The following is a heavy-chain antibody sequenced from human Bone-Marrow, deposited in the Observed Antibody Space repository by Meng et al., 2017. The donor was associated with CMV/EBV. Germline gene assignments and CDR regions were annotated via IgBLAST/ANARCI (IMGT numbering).Heavy chain of an antibody. D-gene: IGHD1-26*01. CDR3: AKDAGEWELLGVGSYYFDY. CDR1: GFTFSSYS. CDR2: ISSSSSYI. V-gene: IGHV3-21*04. J-gene: IGHJ4*02. Sequence: GESLKISCAASGFTFSSYSMNWVRQAPGKGLEWVSSISSSSSYIYYADSVKGRFTISRDNSKNTLYLQMNSLRAEDTAVYYCAKDAGEWELLGVGSYYFDYWGQGTLVTVSS.